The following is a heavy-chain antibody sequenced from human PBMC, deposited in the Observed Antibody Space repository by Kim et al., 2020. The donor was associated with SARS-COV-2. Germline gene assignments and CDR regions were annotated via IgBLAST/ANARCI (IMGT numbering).Heavy chain of an antibody. CDR3: VKEGGGYNFPAFDY. V-gene: IGHV3-64D*06. J-gene: IGHJ4*02. Sequence: ADSVKGRFTSSRDNSKNTLYLQMSSLRAEDTAVYYCVKEGGGYNFPAFDYWGQGTLVTVSS. D-gene: IGHD5-12*01.